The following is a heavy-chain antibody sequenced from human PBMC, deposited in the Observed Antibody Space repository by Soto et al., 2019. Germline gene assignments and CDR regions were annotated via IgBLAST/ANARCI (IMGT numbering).Heavy chain of an antibody. CDR1: GFTFSSYA. D-gene: IGHD3-3*01. CDR3: AKVPWSGRNYYYYYGMDV. J-gene: IGHJ6*02. CDR2: ISGSGGST. Sequence: EVQLLESGGGLVQPGGSLRLSCAASGFTFSSYAMSWVRQAPGKGLEWVSAISGSGGSTYYADSVKGRFTISRDNSKNTLYLQMNSLRAEDTAVYYCAKVPWSGRNYYYYYGMDVWGQGTTVTVSS. V-gene: IGHV3-23*01.